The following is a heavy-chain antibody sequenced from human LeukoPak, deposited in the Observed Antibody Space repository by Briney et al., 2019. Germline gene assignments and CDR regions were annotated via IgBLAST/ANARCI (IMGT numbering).Heavy chain of an antibody. CDR3: ARYYYGSSGFDP. V-gene: IGHV1-24*01. CDR1: GYTLTELS. Sequence: ASVKVSCKVSGYTLTELSMHWVRQAPGKGLEWMGGFDPEDGETIYAQKFQGRVTMTEDTSTDTAYMELSSLRSEDTAVYYCARYYYGSSGFDPWGQGTLVTVSS. J-gene: IGHJ5*02. D-gene: IGHD3-22*01. CDR2: FDPEDGET.